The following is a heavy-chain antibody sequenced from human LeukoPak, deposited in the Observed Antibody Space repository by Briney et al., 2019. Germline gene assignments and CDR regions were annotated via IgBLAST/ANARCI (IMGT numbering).Heavy chain of an antibody. Sequence: ASVKVSCKASGYTFTSYGISWVRQAPGQGLEWMGWISAYNGNTSYAQKLQGRVTMTTDTSTSTAYMELRSLRSDDTAVYYCARDSVVASYCSSTSCSRSDYRGQGTLVTVSS. J-gene: IGHJ4*02. CDR1: GYTFTSYG. CDR2: ISAYNGNT. D-gene: IGHD2-2*01. CDR3: ARDSVVASYCSSTSCSRSDY. V-gene: IGHV1-18*01.